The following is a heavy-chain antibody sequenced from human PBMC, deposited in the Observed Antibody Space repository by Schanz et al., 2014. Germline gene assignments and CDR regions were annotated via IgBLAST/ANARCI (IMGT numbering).Heavy chain of an antibody. CDR1: GLLFRNYV. CDR2: IGTSGGT. V-gene: IGHV3-23*04. Sequence: EVQLVESGGGLVQPGGSLKLSCAASGLLFRNYVMSWVRQATGKGLEWVSTIGTSGGTNYAESVKGRFTISRDNSKNTLYLQMNSLRAEDTAVYFCAKIERNEDWGQGTLVTVSS. J-gene: IGHJ4*02. CDR3: AKIERNED. D-gene: IGHD1-1*01.